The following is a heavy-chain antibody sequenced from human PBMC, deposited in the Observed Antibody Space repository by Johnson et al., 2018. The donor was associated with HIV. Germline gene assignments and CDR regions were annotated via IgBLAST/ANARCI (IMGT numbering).Heavy chain of an antibody. CDR2: ISWNRGSI. CDR1: GFTFDDYT. D-gene: IGHD5-18*01. J-gene: IGHJ3*01. V-gene: IGHV3-43*01. Sequence: VQLVESGGVVVQPGGSLRLSCAASGFTFDDYTMHWVRQAPGKGLEWVSLISWNRGSIGYADSVKGRFTISRDNAKNSLYLQMNSLRAEDTALYYCATWIQLWPDAFDVWGRGTMVTVSS. CDR3: ATWIQLWPDAFDV.